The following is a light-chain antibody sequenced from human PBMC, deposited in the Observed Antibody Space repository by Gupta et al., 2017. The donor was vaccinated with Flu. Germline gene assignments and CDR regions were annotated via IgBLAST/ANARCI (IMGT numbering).Light chain of an antibody. CDR2: NTF. CDR3: QQYVTLPLA. V-gene: IGKV1-33*01. J-gene: IGKJ4*01. Sequence: GDRVTITCRANHDIDNYLNWFQHKPGNAPDLLIYNTFYLETGVSSRFSGNGSGTDFTFTISSLQPKDVATYFCQQYVTLPLAFGGGTKIEIK. CDR1: HDIDNY.